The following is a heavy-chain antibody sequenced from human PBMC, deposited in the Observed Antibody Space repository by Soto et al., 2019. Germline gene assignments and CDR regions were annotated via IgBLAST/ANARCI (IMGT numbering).Heavy chain of an antibody. Sequence: PGGSLRLSCAASGFTFSSYSMNWVRQAPGKGLEWVSYISSSSSTIYYADSVKGRFTISRDNAKNSLYLQMNSLRDEDTAVYYCAREGGSTNYYYGMDVWGQGTTVTVSS. CDR1: GFTFSSYS. J-gene: IGHJ6*02. D-gene: IGHD2-2*01. V-gene: IGHV3-48*02. CDR3: AREGGSTNYYYGMDV. CDR2: ISSSSSTI.